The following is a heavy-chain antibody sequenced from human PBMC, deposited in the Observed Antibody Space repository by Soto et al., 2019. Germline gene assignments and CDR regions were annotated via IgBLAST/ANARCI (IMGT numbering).Heavy chain of an antibody. CDR1: GYTFSNYG. V-gene: IGHV1-18*01. CDR2: ISLYSDGT. D-gene: IGHD2-2*01. CDR3: ARVVPGAEAWFGP. J-gene: IGHJ5*02. Sequence: QVQLVQSGGEVKRTGASVKVSCKTSGYTFSNYGITWVRQAPGQPLEWLGWISLYSDGTNYAQKFQGRVSMTTDTSTTTAYMALRSLRSDDTAGYYCARVVPGAEAWFGPWGQGTLVTVSS.